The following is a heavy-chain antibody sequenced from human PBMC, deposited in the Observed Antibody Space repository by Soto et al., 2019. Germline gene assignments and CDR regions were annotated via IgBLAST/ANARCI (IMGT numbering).Heavy chain of an antibody. V-gene: IGHV4-30-2*01. CDR1: GGSISSGGYS. CDR3: ARGCNLLWLCELQGWFDP. CDR2: IYHSGST. Sequence: QLQLQESGSGLVKPSQTLSLTCAVSGGSISSGGYSWSWIRQPPGKGLEWIGYIYHSGSTYYNPPLGSRVARSVDRSTNQCSLKLSSVAAADTAVYYCARGCNLLWLCELQGWFDPWGQGTLVTVSS. D-gene: IGHD3-10*01. J-gene: IGHJ5*02.